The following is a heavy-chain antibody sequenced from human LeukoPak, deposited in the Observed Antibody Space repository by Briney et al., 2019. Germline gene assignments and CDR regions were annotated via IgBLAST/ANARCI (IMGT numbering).Heavy chain of an antibody. CDR2: IYPSGNT. V-gene: IGHV4-4*07. CDR1: GGSFSSYF. D-gene: IGHD4-17*01. J-gene: IGHJ3*02. Sequence: SETLSLTCLVTGGSFSSYFWSWLRPPAGKELEWIGRIYPSGNTNYNPSLKSRVTLSVDTSKTQFSLRLSSVTAADTAVYYCAALQTTVTNGAAFDIWGQGTMVTVSS. CDR3: AALQTTVTNGAAFDI.